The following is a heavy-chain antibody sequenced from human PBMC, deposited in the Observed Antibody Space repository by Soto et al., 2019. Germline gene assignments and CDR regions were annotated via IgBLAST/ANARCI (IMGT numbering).Heavy chain of an antibody. D-gene: IGHD3-22*01. V-gene: IGHV3-23*01. J-gene: IGHJ4*02. CDR2: ISGSGGST. CDR3: AKDPGELFYDSSGSPH. Sequence: GGSLRLSCAASGFTFSSYAMSWVRQAPGKGLEWVSAISGSGGSTYYADSAKGRFTISRDNSKNTLYLQMNSLRAEDTAVYYCAKDPGELFYDSSGSPHWGQGTLVTVS. CDR1: GFTFSSYA.